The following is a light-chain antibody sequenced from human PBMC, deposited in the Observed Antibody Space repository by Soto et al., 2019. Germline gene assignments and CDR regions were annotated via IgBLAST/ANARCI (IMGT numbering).Light chain of an antibody. CDR2: DAS. V-gene: IGKV1-33*01. CDR1: QYIDKY. CDR3: QQYYELPIT. J-gene: IGKJ5*01. Sequence: DIQMTQSPSSLSASVGDRVTLTCQASQYIDKYLNWYQQKPGKAPKLLITDASNLESGVPSRFSGSGSGTDFTFTVSSLQPEDIATYYCQQYYELPITFGQGTRLEIK.